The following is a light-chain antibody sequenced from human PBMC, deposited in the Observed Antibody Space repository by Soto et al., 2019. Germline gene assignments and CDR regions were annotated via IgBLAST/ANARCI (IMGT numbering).Light chain of an antibody. J-gene: IGKJ5*01. Sequence: ENVLTQSPATLSLSPGEGATLSCRGSQSINTYLAWYQQKPGQAPRLLIYDASKRATGIPARFSGSGSGTKFTLTISSLEPEDFEVYYCQQYGSPPITFGQGTRLEIK. CDR2: DAS. CDR1: QSINTY. CDR3: QQYGSPPIT. V-gene: IGKV3-11*01.